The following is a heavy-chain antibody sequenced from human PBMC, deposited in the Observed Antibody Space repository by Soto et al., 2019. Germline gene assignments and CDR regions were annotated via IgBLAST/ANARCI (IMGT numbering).Heavy chain of an antibody. CDR3: ARAKEYSRSSGMDV. V-gene: IGHV6-1*01. Sequence: SQALSLTCVISGDSVSSNSAAWNWIRQSPSRGLEWLGRTYFRSQWYNDYAVSVKSRITINPDTSKNHFSLQLNSVTPEDTAVYYCARAKEYSRSSGMDVWGQGTTVTVSS. CDR2: TYFRSQWYN. CDR1: GDSVSSNSAA. J-gene: IGHJ6*02. D-gene: IGHD6-6*01.